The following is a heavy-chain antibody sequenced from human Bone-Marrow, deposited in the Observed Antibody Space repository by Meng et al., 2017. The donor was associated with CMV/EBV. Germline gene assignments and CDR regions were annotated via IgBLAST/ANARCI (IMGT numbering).Heavy chain of an antibody. V-gene: IGHV3-30-3*02. CDR1: GFTFSIYA. CDR2: ISYAGSTE. Sequence: GESLKISCVASGFTFSIYAMHWVRQAPGKGLEWVAVISYAGSTEYYADSVKGRFTISRDNSKNTLYLQMNSLRAEDTAVYYCAKTGGDIVVVPAAIYYYYYGMDVWGQGTTVTVSS. D-gene: IGHD2-2*02. J-gene: IGHJ6*02. CDR3: AKTGGDIVVVPAAIYYYYYGMDV.